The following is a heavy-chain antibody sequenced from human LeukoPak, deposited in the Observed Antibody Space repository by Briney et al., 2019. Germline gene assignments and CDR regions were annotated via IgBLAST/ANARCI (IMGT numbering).Heavy chain of an antibody. J-gene: IGHJ4*02. Sequence: GGSLRLSCAASGFTFSSYSMKWVRQAPGKGLEWVSSISSSSSYIYYADSVKGRFTISRDNAKNSLSLQMNSLRAEDTAVYYCARDSSGWYGLIDYWGQGILVTVSS. V-gene: IGHV3-21*01. D-gene: IGHD6-19*01. CDR1: GFTFSSYS. CDR2: ISSSSSYI. CDR3: ARDSSGWYGLIDY.